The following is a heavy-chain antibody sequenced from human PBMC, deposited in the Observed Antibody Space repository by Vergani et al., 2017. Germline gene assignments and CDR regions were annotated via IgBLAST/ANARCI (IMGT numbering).Heavy chain of an antibody. Sequence: QVHLVESGGGVVQPGRSLRLSCVVSGFTSSYYGMHWVRQAPGKGLEWVAVISYDGTQKYYADSVKGRFTTTRDNSKNTLYLQMNSLRAEDTAVYYCAKERYSGTYSGKYFDYWGQGTLVTVSS. CDR1: GFTSSYYG. CDR2: ISYDGTQK. J-gene: IGHJ4*02. D-gene: IGHD1-26*01. V-gene: IGHV3-30*18. CDR3: AKERYSGTYSGKYFDY.